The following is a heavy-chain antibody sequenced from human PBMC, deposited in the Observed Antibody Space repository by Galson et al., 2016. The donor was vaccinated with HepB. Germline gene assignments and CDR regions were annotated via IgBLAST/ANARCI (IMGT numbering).Heavy chain of an antibody. V-gene: IGHV3-33*01. CDR3: VRGTSMVGLDC. D-gene: IGHD1-26*01. CDR2: IWYDGSKK. Sequence: PGKGLEWVAVIWYDGSKKYYVDSVKGRFTISRDNSENSLHLQMNSLRAEDTAVYYCVRGTSMVGLDCWGQGTLVTVSS. J-gene: IGHJ4*02.